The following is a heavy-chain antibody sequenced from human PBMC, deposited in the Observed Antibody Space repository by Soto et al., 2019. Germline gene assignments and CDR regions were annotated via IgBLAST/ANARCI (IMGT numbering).Heavy chain of an antibody. D-gene: IGHD3-22*01. J-gene: IGHJ4*02. CDR3: AYYDSSGYLDY. CDR1: CGSISSSSYY. Sequence: PSETLSLTCTVSCGSISSSSYYWGWIRQPPGKGLEWIGSIYYSGSTYYNPSLKSRVTISVDTSKNQFSLKLSSVTAADTAVYYCAYYDSSGYLDYWGQGTLVTVSS. V-gene: IGHV4-39*01. CDR2: IYYSGST.